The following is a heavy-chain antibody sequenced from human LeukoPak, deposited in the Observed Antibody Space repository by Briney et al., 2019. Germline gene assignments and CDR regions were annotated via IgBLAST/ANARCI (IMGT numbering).Heavy chain of an antibody. J-gene: IGHJ4*02. CDR3: ARGAGGGDQFDY. V-gene: IGHV4-59*01. CDR2: IYDSGRT. Sequence: SETLSLTCTVSGGSISSYYWSWIRQPPGKGLEWIGYIYDSGRTNYNPSLRSRVTISVDTSKNQFSLKLSSVTAADTAVYYCARGAGGGDQFDYWGQGTLVTVSS. D-gene: IGHD2-21*02. CDR1: GGSISSYY.